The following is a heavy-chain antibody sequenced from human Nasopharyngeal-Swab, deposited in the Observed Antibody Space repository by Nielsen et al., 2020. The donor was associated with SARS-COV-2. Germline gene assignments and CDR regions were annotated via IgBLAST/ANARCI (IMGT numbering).Heavy chain of an antibody. CDR3: ARGLWQSSSSWTYYYYYMDV. CDR1: GGSISSYY. D-gene: IGHD6-6*01. V-gene: IGHV4-59*01. CDR2: IYYSGST. Sequence: GSLRLSCTVSGGSISSYYWSWIRQPPGKGLEWIGYIYYSGSTNYNPSLKSRVTISGDTSKNQFSLKLSSVTAADTAVYYCARGLWQSSSSWTYYYYYMDVWGKGTTVTVSS. J-gene: IGHJ6*03.